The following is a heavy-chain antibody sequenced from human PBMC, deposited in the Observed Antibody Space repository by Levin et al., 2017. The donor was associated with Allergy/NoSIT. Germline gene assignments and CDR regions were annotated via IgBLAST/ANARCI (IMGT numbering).Heavy chain of an antibody. CDR2: ISGSGGST. D-gene: IGHD6-19*01. CDR3: AKNAGYSSGYAIPYWYFDL. Sequence: GGSLRLSCAASGFTFSSYAMSWVRQAPGKGLEWVSAISGSGGSTYYADSVKGRFTISRDNSKNTRYLQMNSLRAEDTAVYYCAKNAGYSSGYAIPYWYFDLWGRGTLVTVSS. J-gene: IGHJ2*01. CDR1: GFTFSSYA. V-gene: IGHV3-23*01.